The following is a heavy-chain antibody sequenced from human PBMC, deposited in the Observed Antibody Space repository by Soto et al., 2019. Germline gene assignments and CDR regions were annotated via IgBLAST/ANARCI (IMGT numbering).Heavy chain of an antibody. J-gene: IGHJ6*02. CDR3: ARAEAIVVVPAAHYYYGMDV. CDR2: INHSGST. D-gene: IGHD2-2*01. CDR1: GGSFSGYY. Sequence: PSETLSLTCAVYGGSFSGYYWSWIRQPPGKGLEWIGEINHSGSTNYNPSLKSRVTISVDTSKNQFSLKLSSVTAADTAVYYCARAEAIVVVPAAHYYYGMDVWGQGTTVTVSS. V-gene: IGHV4-34*01.